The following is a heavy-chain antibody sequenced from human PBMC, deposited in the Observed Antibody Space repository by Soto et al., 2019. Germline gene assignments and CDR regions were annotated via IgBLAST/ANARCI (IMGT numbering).Heavy chain of an antibody. V-gene: IGHV3-66*01. J-gene: IGHJ4*02. CDR1: GFTVSSNY. D-gene: IGHD4-4*01. CDR2: IYSGGST. CDR3: ARDHYSNRTNLLEVY. Sequence: GGSLRLSCAASGFTVSSNYMSWVRQAPGKGLEWVSVIYSGGSTYYADSVKGRFTISRDNSKNTLYLQMNSLRAEDTAVYYCARDHYSNRTNLLEVYWGQGTLVTVSS.